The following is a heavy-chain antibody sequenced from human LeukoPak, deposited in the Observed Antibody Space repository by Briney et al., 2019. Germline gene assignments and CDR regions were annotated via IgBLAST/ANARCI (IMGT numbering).Heavy chain of an antibody. CDR2: INPSGGST. D-gene: IGHD3-3*01. Sequence: ASVKVSCKASGYTFTSYYMHWVRQAPGQGLEWMGIINPSGGSTSYAQKFQGRVTMTRDTSTSTVYMELSSLRSEDTAVYYCARANYDFWSGHTRDAFDIWGQGTMVTASS. J-gene: IGHJ3*02. CDR1: GYTFTSYY. V-gene: IGHV1-46*01. CDR3: ARANYDFWSGHTRDAFDI.